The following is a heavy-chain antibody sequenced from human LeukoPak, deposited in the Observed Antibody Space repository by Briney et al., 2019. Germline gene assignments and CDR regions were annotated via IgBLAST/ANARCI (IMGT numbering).Heavy chain of an antibody. CDR1: GFTFSSYA. D-gene: IGHD3-22*01. CDR3: ARDYYDSSGYWAPDAFDI. V-gene: IGHV3-30*04. Sequence: GRSLRLSCAASGFTFSSYAMDWGRQAPGEGLEWGAVISYDGRNKYYADSVKGRFTISRYNSKNTLYLQMNSLRAEDTAVYYCARDYYDSSGYWAPDAFDIWGQGTMVTVSS. CDR2: ISYDGRNK. J-gene: IGHJ3*02.